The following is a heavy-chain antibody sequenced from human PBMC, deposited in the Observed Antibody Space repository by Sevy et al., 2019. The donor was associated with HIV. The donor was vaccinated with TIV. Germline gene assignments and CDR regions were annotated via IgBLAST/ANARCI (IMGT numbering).Heavy chain of an antibody. CDR3: ARAPEENYDYITGSFDY. Sequence: GGSLRLSCAASGFTFSNYGMHWVRQAPGKGLEWVALISYDGSNKYYADSVKGRFTISRDNAKNSLYLQMNSLRAEDTAVYYCARAPEENYDYITGSFDYWGQGTLVTVSS. V-gene: IGHV3-30*03. D-gene: IGHD3-16*01. CDR1: GFTFSNYG. CDR2: ISYDGSNK. J-gene: IGHJ4*02.